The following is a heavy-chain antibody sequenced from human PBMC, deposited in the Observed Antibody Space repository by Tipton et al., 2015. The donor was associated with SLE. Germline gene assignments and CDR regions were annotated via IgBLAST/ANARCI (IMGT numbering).Heavy chain of an antibody. D-gene: IGHD6-13*01. Sequence: TLSLTCTVSGGSISSYYWSWIRQPAGKGLEWIGRIYTSGSTNYNPSLKSRVTMSVDTSKNQFSLKLSSVTAADTAVYYCAGDGSSWLGDWFDPWGQGTLVTVSS. J-gene: IGHJ5*02. CDR2: IYTSGST. V-gene: IGHV4-4*07. CDR1: GGSISSYY. CDR3: AGDGSSWLGDWFDP.